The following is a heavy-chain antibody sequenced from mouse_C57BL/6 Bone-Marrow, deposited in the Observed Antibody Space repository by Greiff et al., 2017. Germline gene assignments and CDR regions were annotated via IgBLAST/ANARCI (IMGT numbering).Heavy chain of an antibody. CDR1: GFTFSSYG. Sequence: EVHLVESGGDLVKPGGSLKLSCAASGFTFSSYGMSWVRQTPDKRLEWVATISSGGSYTYYPDSVKGRFTFSRDNAKNTLYLQMSSLKSEDTAMYYCARQYYGSGTWFAYWGQGTLVTVSA. D-gene: IGHD1-1*01. V-gene: IGHV5-6*01. CDR2: ISSGGSYT. CDR3: ARQYYGSGTWFAY. J-gene: IGHJ3*01.